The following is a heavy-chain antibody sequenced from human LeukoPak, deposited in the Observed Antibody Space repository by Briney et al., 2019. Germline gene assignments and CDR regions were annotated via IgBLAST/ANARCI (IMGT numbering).Heavy chain of an antibody. CDR2: IYYSGST. D-gene: IGHD2-15*01. J-gene: IGHJ4*02. CDR1: GGSISSYY. V-gene: IGHV4-59*01. CDR3: ARALPYYCSGGSCPFDY. Sequence: SETLSLTCTVSGGSISSYYWSWIRQPPGKGLEWIGYIYYSGSTNYNPSRKSRVTISVDTSKNQFSLKLSSVTAADTAVYYCARALPYYCSGGSCPFDYWGQGTLVTVSS.